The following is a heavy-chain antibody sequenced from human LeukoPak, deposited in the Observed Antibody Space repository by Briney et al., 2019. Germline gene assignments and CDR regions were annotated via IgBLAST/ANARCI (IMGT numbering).Heavy chain of an antibody. CDR2: IRYDGSNK. D-gene: IGHD3-22*01. CDR3: AKDLYYYDSSGSHYFDY. CDR1: GFTFSSYG. Sequence: GGSLRFSCAASGFTFSSYGMHWVRQAPGKGLEWVAFIRYDGSNKYYADSVKGRFTISRDNSKNTLYLQMNSLRAEDTAVYYCAKDLYYYDSSGSHYFDYWGQGTLVTVSS. J-gene: IGHJ4*02. V-gene: IGHV3-30*02.